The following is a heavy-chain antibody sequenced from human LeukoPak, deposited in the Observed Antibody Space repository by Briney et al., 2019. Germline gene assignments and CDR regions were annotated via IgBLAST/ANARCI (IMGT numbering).Heavy chain of an antibody. CDR3: ARDGYCSSTSCYLSSWFDP. D-gene: IGHD2-2*01. J-gene: IGHJ5*02. V-gene: IGHV1-18*01. CDR2: ISAYNGNT. CDR1: GYTFTSYG. Sequence: ASVKVSCKASGYTFTSYGISWVRQAPGQGLEWIGWISAYNGNTNYAQKLQGRVTMTTDTSTSTAYMELRSLRSDDTAVYYCARDGYCSSTSCYLSSWFDPWGQGTLVTVSS.